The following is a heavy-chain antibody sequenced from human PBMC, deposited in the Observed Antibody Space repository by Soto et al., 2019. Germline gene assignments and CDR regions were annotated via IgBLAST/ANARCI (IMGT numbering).Heavy chain of an antibody. D-gene: IGHD4-17*01. J-gene: IGHJ4*02. Sequence: QVQLVESGGGVVQPGRSLRLSCAASGFTFSSYAMHWVRQAPGKGLEWVALISYDGSNKYYADSVKGRFTISRDNSKNTLYLQMNSLIAHDTAVYYCATKYGGDAYSDYWGQGTLVTASS. V-gene: IGHV3-30-3*01. CDR2: ISYDGSNK. CDR1: GFTFSSYA. CDR3: ATKYGGDAYSDY.